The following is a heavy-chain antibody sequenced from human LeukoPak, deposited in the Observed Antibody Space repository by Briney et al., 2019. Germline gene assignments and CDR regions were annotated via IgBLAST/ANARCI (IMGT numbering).Heavy chain of an antibody. D-gene: IGHD3-10*01. CDR2: IYPGDSDT. CDR3: ARVELRPQFGELLFHWFDP. Sequence: GESLKISCKGSGYSFTSYWIGWVRQMPGKGLEWMGIIYPGDSDTRYSPSFQGQVTISADKSISTAYLQWSSLKASDTAMYYCARVELRPQFGELLFHWFDPWGQGTLVTVSS. J-gene: IGHJ5*02. V-gene: IGHV5-51*01. CDR1: GYSFTSYW.